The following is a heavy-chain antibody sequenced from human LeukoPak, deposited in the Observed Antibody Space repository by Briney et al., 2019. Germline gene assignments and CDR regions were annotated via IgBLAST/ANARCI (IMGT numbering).Heavy chain of an antibody. D-gene: IGHD3-9*01. Sequence: GGSLRLSCAASGFTFSSYAMSWVRQAPGKGLEWVSAISGSGGSTYYADSVKGRFTISRDNSENTLYLQMNSLRAEDTAVYYCVRAGALVIREYYFDYWGQGTLVTVSS. CDR3: VRAGALVIREYYFDY. V-gene: IGHV3-23*01. J-gene: IGHJ4*02. CDR2: ISGSGGST. CDR1: GFTFSSYA.